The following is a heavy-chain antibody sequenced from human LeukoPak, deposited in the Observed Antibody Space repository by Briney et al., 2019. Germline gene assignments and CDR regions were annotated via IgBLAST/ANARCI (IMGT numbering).Heavy chain of an antibody. D-gene: IGHD1-26*01. Sequence: GSLRLSCAASGFTFSGYWMHWVRQAPGKGLEWVSRINIDGATTNYADSVKGRFIISRDNAKNTLHLQMNSLRADDTAVYYCVRGAVGTGVWFDPWVQGTLVTVSS. CDR2: INIDGATT. CDR3: VRGAVGTGVWFDP. V-gene: IGHV3-74*01. CDR1: GFTFSGYW. J-gene: IGHJ5*02.